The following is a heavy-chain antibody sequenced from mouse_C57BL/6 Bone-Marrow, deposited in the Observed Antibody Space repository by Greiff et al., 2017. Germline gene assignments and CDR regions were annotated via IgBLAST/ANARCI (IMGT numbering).Heavy chain of an antibody. V-gene: IGHV14-4*01. CDR2: IDPENGDT. CDR1: GFNIKDDY. J-gene: IGHJ3*01. CDR3: TTVYDGYFGTY. D-gene: IGHD2-3*01. Sequence: VQLKQSGAELVRPGASVKLSCTASGFNIKDDYMPWVKQRPEQGLEWIGWIDPENGDTEYASKFQGKATITADTSSNTAYLQLSSLTSEDTAVYYCTTVYDGYFGTYWGQGTLVTVSA.